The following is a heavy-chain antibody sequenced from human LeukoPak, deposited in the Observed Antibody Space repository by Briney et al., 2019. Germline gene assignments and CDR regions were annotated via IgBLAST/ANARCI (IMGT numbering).Heavy chain of an antibody. D-gene: IGHD3-22*01. CDR2: ISSSGSTI. Sequence: GGSLRLSCAASGFTFSSYEMNWVRQAPGNGLEWVSYISSSGSTIYYADSVKGRFTISRDNAKNSPYLQMNSLRAEDTAVYYCARGGYYDSSGYTGYFDYWGQGTLVTVSS. J-gene: IGHJ4*02. V-gene: IGHV3-48*03. CDR3: ARGGYYDSSGYTGYFDY. CDR1: GFTFSSYE.